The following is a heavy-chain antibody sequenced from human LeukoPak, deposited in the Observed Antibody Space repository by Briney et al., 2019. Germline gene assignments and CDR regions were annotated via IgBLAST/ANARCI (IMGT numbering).Heavy chain of an antibody. Sequence: ASVKVSCKASGYTFTGYYMHWVRQAPRQGLEWMGWINLNNGGSNYAQKFQGRATKTRHTTTSTAYMELSRPTPDDTAVHYCARDSRGYSYSNWAQGPLVTVSS. CDR1: GYTFTGYY. CDR2: INLNNGGS. V-gene: IGHV1-2*02. J-gene: IGHJ4*02. D-gene: IGHD5-18*01. CDR3: ARDSRGYSYSN.